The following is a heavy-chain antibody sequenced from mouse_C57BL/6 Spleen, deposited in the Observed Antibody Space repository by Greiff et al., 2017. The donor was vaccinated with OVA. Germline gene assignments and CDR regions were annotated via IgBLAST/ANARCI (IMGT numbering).Heavy chain of an antibody. CDR3: ARRGTTVVGAMDY. J-gene: IGHJ4*01. Sequence: EVKLQESGGDLVKPGGSLKLSCAASGFTFSSYGMSWVRQTPDKRLEWVATISSGGSYTYYPDSVKGRFTISRDNAKNTLYLQMSSLKSEDTAMYYCARRGTTVVGAMDYWGQGTSVTVSS. CDR1: GFTFSSYG. V-gene: IGHV5-6*02. CDR2: ISSGGSYT. D-gene: IGHD1-1*01.